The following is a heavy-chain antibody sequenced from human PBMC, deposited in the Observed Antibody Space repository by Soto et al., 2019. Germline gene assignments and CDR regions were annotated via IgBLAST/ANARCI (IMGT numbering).Heavy chain of an antibody. CDR1: GFTFSNYW. V-gene: IGHV3-7*04. D-gene: IGHD2-8*02. CDR3: ARDSGPRGYDAFDI. CDR2: IKKGASET. Sequence: EVQVVESGGGLVQPGGSLRLSCAASGFTFSNYWMTWVRQAPGKGLEWVANIKKGASETFYVDSVKGRFTISRDNDXNSLYMQMNSLRAEDTAVYYCARDSGPRGYDAFDIWGQGTMVTVSS. J-gene: IGHJ3*02.